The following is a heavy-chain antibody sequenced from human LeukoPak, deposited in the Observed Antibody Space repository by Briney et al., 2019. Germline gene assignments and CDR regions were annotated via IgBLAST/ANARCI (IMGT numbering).Heavy chain of an antibody. CDR2: ISGSGGSI. V-gene: IGHV3-23*01. Sequence: PGGSLRLSCAASGFTFSSYAMSWVRQAPGKGLEWVSAISGSGGSIYYADSVKGRFTISRDNSKNTLYLQMNSLRAEDTAVYYCAKARFTMVRGTIYNWFDPWGQGTLVTVSS. CDR3: AKARFTMVRGTIYNWFDP. CDR1: GFTFSSYA. D-gene: IGHD3-10*01. J-gene: IGHJ5*02.